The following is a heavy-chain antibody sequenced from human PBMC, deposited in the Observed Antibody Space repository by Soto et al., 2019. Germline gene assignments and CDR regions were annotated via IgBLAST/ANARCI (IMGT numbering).Heavy chain of an antibody. V-gene: IGHV4-4*02. J-gene: IGHJ4*02. CDR3: ARRGYYYDSSGYP. Sequence: QVQLQESGPGRVKPSGTLSLTCAVSSDSISSSKWWTWVRQPPGKGLEWIGESHHSGSANYNPSLKSRVTISVDKSKNQFSLNLSSVTAADTAVYYCARRGYYYDSSGYPWGQGTLVTVSS. D-gene: IGHD3-22*01. CDR1: SDSISSSKW. CDR2: SHHSGSA.